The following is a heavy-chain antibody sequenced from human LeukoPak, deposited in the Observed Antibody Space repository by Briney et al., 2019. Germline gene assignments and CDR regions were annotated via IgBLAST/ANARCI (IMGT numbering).Heavy chain of an antibody. V-gene: IGHV3-49*04. D-gene: IGHD3/OR15-3a*01. Sequence: GGSLRLSCTASGFTFGDYAMSWVRQAPGKGLGWVGFIRSKAYGGTTEYAASVKGRFTISRDDSKSIAYLQMNSLKTEDTAVYYCTRDPGEDLLDGPDYWGQGTLVTVSS. CDR1: GFTFGDYA. CDR2: IRSKAYGGTT. CDR3: TRDPGEDLLDGPDY. J-gene: IGHJ4*02.